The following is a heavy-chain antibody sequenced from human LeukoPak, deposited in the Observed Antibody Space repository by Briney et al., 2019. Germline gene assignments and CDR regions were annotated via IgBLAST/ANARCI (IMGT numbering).Heavy chain of an antibody. J-gene: IGHJ6*02. CDR1: GYTFTSYY. CDR2: INPSGGGT. D-gene: IGHD2-2*01. Sequence: ASVKVSCKASGYTFTSYYMHWVRQAPGQGLEWMGIINPSGGGTTNAQKFQDRVTMARDTSTSTAYMELSSLRSEDTAVYYCATWGSSSSPLPSMDVWGQGTTVIVSS. CDR3: ATWGSSSSPLPSMDV. V-gene: IGHV1-46*01.